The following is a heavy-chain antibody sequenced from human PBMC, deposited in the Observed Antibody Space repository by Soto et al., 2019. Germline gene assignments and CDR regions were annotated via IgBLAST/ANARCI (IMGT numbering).Heavy chain of an antibody. V-gene: IGHV3-30*03. CDR2: ISYDGSNK. J-gene: IGHJ6*02. CDR3: ATDRLRGGFLTTATTNGMDV. CDR1: GFTFSSYG. D-gene: IGHD1-26*01. Sequence: QVQLVESGGGVVQPGRSLRLSCAASGFTFSSYGMHWVRQAPGKGLEWVALISYDGSNKYYVDSVKGRFTISRDNSKNTLFLQMNSLRAGDTAVYYCATDRLRGGFLTTATTNGMDVWGQGTTVTVSS.